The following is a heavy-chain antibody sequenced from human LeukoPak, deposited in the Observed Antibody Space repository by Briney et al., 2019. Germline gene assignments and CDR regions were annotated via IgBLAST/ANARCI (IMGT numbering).Heavy chain of an antibody. CDR3: ANSDSSWDFDY. Sequence: GGSLRLSCVASGFTFSSYGMHWVRQAPGKGLEWVAVISYDGSNKYYADSVKGRFTISRDNSKNTLYLQMNSLRAEDTAVYYCANSDSSWDFDYWGQGTLVTVSS. V-gene: IGHV3-30*18. D-gene: IGHD6-13*01. CDR2: ISYDGSNK. J-gene: IGHJ4*02. CDR1: GFTFSSYG.